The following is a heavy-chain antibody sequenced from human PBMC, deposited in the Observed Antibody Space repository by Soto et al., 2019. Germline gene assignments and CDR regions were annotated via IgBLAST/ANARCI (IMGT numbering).Heavy chain of an antibody. V-gene: IGHV3-48*01. CDR3: ARHPERIAEIGWFDP. Sequence: EVQLVESGGGLVQPGGSLRLSCAASGFTFSSYSMNWVRQAPGKGLEWVSYISSNSSTIYYADSGKGRFTIPRDNAKNSLYLQMNSLRAEDTAVYYCARHPERIAEIGWFDPWGQGTLVTVSS. D-gene: IGHD6-13*01. CDR1: GFTFSSYS. J-gene: IGHJ5*02. CDR2: ISSNSSTI.